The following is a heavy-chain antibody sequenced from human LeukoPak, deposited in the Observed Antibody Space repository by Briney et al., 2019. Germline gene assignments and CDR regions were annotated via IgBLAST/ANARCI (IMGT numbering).Heavy chain of an antibody. CDR2: INHSGST. V-gene: IGHV4-34*01. D-gene: IGHD3-10*01. J-gene: IGHJ6*03. CDR1: GGSFSGYQ. CDR3: ARRGGIIRGVASYYYMDV. Sequence: SETLSLTCAVYGGSFSGYQWTWIRQPPGRGLEWIGEINHSGSTNYNPSLKSRVTISVDKSKNQFSLKLSSVTAADTAAYYCARRGGIIRGVASYYYMDVWGKGTTVTISS.